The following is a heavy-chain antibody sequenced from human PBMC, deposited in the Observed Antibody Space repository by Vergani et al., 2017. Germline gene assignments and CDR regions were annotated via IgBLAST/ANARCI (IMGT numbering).Heavy chain of an antibody. CDR2: ISAYNGNT. J-gene: IGHJ5*02. Sequence: QVQLVQSGAEVKKPGASVKVSCKASGYTFTSYGISWVRQAPGQGLEWMGWISAYNGNTNYAQKLQGRVTMTEDTSTDTAYMELSSLRSEDTAVYYCATRGVLYYYDSSVPSNNWFDPWGQGSLVTVSS. V-gene: IGHV1-18*04. CDR1: GYTFTSYG. D-gene: IGHD3-22*01. CDR3: ATRGVLYYYDSSVPSNNWFDP.